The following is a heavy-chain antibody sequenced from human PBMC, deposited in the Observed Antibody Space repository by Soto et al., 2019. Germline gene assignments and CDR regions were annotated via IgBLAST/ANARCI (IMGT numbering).Heavy chain of an antibody. CDR1: GFTFSNAW. Sequence: EVQLVESGGGLVKPGGSLRLSCAASGFTFSNAWMNWVRQAPGKGLEWVGRIKSKTDSGTTDYAAPVKGRFTISRDDSKNTLYLQMNSLKTEDTAVYYCTTEVDETGNSSSSGWGQGTLVTVSS. CDR3: TTEVDETGNSSSSG. V-gene: IGHV3-15*07. J-gene: IGHJ4*02. CDR2: IKSKTDSGTT. D-gene: IGHD6-13*01.